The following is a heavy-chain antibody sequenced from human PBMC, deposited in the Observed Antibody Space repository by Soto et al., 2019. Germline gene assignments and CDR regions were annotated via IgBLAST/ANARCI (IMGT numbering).Heavy chain of an antibody. D-gene: IGHD5-12*01. CDR3: ARSGSGYEIDY. CDR1: GFTFSSYA. V-gene: IGHV3-64*02. Sequence: EVQLVESGEGLVQPGGSLRLSCAASGFTFSSYAMHWVRQAPGKGLEYVSAISSNGGSTYYGDSVKGRFTISRDNSKNTRYRQMGSLRAEDMAVYYCARSGSGYEIDYWGQGTLVTVSS. CDR2: ISSNGGST. J-gene: IGHJ4*02.